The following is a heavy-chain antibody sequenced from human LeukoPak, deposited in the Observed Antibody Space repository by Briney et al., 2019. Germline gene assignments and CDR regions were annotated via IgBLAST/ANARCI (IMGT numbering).Heavy chain of an antibody. V-gene: IGHV1-8*01. CDR2: MNPNSGNT. Sequence: ASVKVSCKASGYTFTSYDINWVRQATGQGLEWMGWMNPNSGNTGYAQKFQGRVTMTRDTSISTAYMELSRLRSDDTAVYYCARSKQATVTTDYWGQGTLVTVSS. D-gene: IGHD4-17*01. CDR3: ARSKQATVTTDY. J-gene: IGHJ4*02. CDR1: GYTFTSYD.